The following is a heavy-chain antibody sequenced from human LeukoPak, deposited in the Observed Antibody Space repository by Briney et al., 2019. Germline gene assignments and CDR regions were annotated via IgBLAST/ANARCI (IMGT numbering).Heavy chain of an antibody. CDR1: GDCVSSNSAA. CDR2: TYYRSKWYN. V-gene: IGHV6-1*01. J-gene: IGHJ3*02. Sequence: SQTLSLTCALSGDCVSSNSAAWNWTRQSPSRGLEWLGRTYYRSKWYNDYAESVKSRVSVNPDTSKNQLSLQLNSVTPEDTAVYYCAREWLQDGFDIWGQGTMVTVSS. D-gene: IGHD5-12*01. CDR3: AREWLQDGFDI.